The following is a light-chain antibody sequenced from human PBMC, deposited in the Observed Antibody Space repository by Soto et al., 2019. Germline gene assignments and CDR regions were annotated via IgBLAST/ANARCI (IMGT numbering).Light chain of an antibody. J-gene: IGKJ4*01. CDR3: QQFNSYVSLT. Sequence: IPLAQRSALLSPSLRFRVSITCRASQGISSYLAWYQRKPGRAPKLLIYAASTLQSGVPSRFSGSGSGTEFTLTISSLQPEDFATYYCQQFNSYVSLTFGGGTKVDIK. V-gene: IGKV1-9*01. CDR2: AAS. CDR1: QGISSY.